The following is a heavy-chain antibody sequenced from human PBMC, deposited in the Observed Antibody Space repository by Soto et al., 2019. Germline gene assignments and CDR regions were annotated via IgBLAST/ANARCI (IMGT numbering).Heavy chain of an antibody. V-gene: IGHV5-10-1*01. CDR3: ATMSSGWSY. D-gene: IGHD6-19*01. CDR2: IAPGDSYS. J-gene: IGHJ4*02. Sequence: GESLKISCTTSGYSFTSYYITWVRQMPGKGLECMGTIAPGDSYSNYNPSFQGHVTISADNSISTAYLQWSSLKASDTGIYYCATMSSGWSYWGQGTQVTVSS. CDR1: GYSFTSYY.